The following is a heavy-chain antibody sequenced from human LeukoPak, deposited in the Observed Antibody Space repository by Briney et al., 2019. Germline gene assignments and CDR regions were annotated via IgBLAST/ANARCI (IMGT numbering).Heavy chain of an antibody. CDR1: GLTFSSYR. CDR3: ATFRFLGT. V-gene: IGHV3-7*03. CDR2: IKPGGNEK. D-gene: IGHD3-3*01. J-gene: IGHJ3*01. Sequence: PRGSLRLSCAASGLTFSSYRMTWVRQGPGKGLEWVANIKPGGNEKYYVDSVKGRFTISRDNVKNSLYLQMNSLRAEDTAIYYCATFRFLGTWGQGTMVTVSP.